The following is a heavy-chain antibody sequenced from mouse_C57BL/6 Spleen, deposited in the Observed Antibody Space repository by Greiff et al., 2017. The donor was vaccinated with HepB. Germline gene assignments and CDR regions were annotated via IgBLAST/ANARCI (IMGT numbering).Heavy chain of an antibody. CDR2: IYPGGGYT. V-gene: IGHV1-63*01. Sequence: VQRVESGAELVRPGTSVKMSCKASGYTFTNYWIGWAKQRPGHGLEWIGDIYPGGGYTNYNEKFKGKATLTADKSSSTAYMQFSSLTSEDSAIYYCARFETTDYFDYWGQGTTLTVSS. D-gene: IGHD5-5*01. J-gene: IGHJ2*01. CDR1: GYTFTNYW. CDR3: ARFETTDYFDY.